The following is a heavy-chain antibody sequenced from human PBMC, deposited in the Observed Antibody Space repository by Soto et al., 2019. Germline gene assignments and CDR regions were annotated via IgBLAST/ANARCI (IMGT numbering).Heavy chain of an antibody. Sequence: PGGSLRLSCAASGFTFSSYGMHWVRQAPGKGLEWVAVIWYDVSNKYYADSVKGRFTISRDNSKNTLYLQMNSLRAEDTAVYYCARDVLWFGELGYYGMDVWGQGTTVTVSS. CDR3: ARDVLWFGELGYYGMDV. D-gene: IGHD3-10*01. J-gene: IGHJ6*02. CDR1: GFTFSSYG. V-gene: IGHV3-33*01. CDR2: IWYDVSNK.